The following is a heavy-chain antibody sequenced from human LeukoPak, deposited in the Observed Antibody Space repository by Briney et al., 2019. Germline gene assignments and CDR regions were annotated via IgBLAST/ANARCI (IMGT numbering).Heavy chain of an antibody. J-gene: IGHJ4*02. Sequence: PGRSLRLSCVASGFTFSSYWLSWLRQAPGKGPKGVANIKQDSGEIYYVDSVKGRFTISRDNAKNSLYLHMNSLRAEDTAVYYCARDKIVGPTRFDYWGQGSLVSVCS. D-gene: IGHD1-26*01. V-gene: IGHV3-7*01. CDR3: ARDKIVGPTRFDY. CDR1: GFTFSSYW. CDR2: IKQDSGEI.